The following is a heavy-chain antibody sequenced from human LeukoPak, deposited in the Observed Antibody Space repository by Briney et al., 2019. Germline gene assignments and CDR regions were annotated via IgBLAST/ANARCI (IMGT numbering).Heavy chain of an antibody. D-gene: IGHD2-21*02. Sequence: PGGSLRLSCAASGFTFSSYGMHWVRQAPGKGLEWVAVIWYDGSNKYYADSVKGRFTISRDNSKNTLYLQMNSLRVEDTAVYYCARDLCGGDCYSPYFDYWGQGTLVTVSS. V-gene: IGHV3-33*01. CDR1: GFTFSSYG. CDR3: ARDLCGGDCYSPYFDY. CDR2: IWYDGSNK. J-gene: IGHJ4*02.